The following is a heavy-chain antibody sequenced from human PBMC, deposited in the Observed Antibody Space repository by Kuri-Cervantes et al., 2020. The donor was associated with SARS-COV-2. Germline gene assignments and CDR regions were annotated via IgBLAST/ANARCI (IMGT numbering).Heavy chain of an antibody. CDR2: ISYDGSNK. J-gene: IGHJ6*03. Sequence: GGSLRLSCAASGFTFSSYAMHWVRQAPGKGLEWVAVISYDGSNKYYADSVKGRFTISRDNSKNTLYLQMNSLRAEDTAVYYCARGGYYYMDVRGKGTTVTVSS. V-gene: IGHV3-30-3*01. CDR3: ARGGYYYMDV. CDR1: GFTFSSYA.